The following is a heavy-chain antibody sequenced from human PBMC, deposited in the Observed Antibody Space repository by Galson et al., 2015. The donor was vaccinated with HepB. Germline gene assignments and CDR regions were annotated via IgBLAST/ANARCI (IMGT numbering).Heavy chain of an antibody. CDR2: IWFDGSTE. J-gene: IGHJ4*02. V-gene: IGHV3-33*01. CDR3: ARDGGGRSGEFLVDH. D-gene: IGHD3-10*01. Sequence: SLRLSCATSGFIFSDYAMHWVRRAPGQGLEWVAVIWFDGSTEYYSDSVKGRFTISRDISKNTLFLQMNSLRAEDTAKYYCARDGGGRSGEFLVDHWGQGTLVTVS. CDR1: GFIFSDYA.